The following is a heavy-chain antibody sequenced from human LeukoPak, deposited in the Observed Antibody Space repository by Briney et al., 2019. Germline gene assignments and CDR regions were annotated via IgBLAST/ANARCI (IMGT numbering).Heavy chain of an antibody. CDR2: ISYDGSNK. CDR3: ARDRSYGDLWAAFDI. V-gene: IGHV3-30*03. J-gene: IGHJ3*02. CDR1: GFTFSSYG. D-gene: IGHD4-17*01. Sequence: PGGSLRLSCAASGFTFSSYGMHWVRQAPGKGLEWVAVISYDGSNKYYADSVKGRFTISRDNSKNTLYLQMNSLRAEDTAVYYCARDRSYGDLWAAFDIWGQGTMVTVSS.